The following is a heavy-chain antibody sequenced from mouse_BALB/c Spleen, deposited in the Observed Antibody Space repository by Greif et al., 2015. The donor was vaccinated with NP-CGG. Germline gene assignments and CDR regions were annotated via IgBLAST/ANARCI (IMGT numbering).Heavy chain of an antibody. CDR3: ARYGYYGSSYFDY. J-gene: IGHJ2*01. V-gene: IGHV3-8*02. CDR1: GDSITGGY. Sequence: EVQLQQSGPSLVKPSQTLSLTCSVTGDSITGGYWNWIRKFPGNKLEYMGYISYSGSTYYNPSLKSRISITRDTSKNQYYLQLNSVTTEDTATYYCARYGYYGSSYFDYWGQGTTLTVSS. D-gene: IGHD1-1*01. CDR2: ISYSGST.